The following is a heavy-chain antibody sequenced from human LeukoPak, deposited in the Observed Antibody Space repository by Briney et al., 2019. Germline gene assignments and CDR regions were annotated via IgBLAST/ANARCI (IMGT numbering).Heavy chain of an antibody. CDR1: GFTVNSNY. CDR3: ARESEYCSSTSCPFDY. J-gene: IGHJ4*02. CDR2: IYYSGST. Sequence: PGGSLRLSCAASGFTVNSNYMNWVRQPPGKGLEWIGSIYYSGSTYYNPSLKSRVTISVDTSKNQFSLKLSSVTAADTAVYYCARESEYCSSTSCPFDYWGQGTLVTVSS. D-gene: IGHD2-2*01. V-gene: IGHV4-38-2*02.